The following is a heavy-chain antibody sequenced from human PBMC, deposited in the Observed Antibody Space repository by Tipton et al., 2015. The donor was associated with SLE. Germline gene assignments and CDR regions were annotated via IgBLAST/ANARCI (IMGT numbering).Heavy chain of an antibody. D-gene: IGHD2-21*01. J-gene: IGHJ4*02. Sequence: TLSLTCTVSGGPPNTYYWAWVRQPAGEGLEWIGRIHTGGKTKYNTSLASRVSLSMDPSRGQLFLEERAVTAPDTPAYFCLSCCHSTCPYFDSLGQGALV. CDR2: IHTGGKT. CDR1: GGPPNTYY. CDR3: LSCCHSTCPYFDS. V-gene: IGHV4-4*07.